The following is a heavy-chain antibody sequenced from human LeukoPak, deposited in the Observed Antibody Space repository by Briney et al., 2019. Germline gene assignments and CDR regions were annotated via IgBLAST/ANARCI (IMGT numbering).Heavy chain of an antibody. CDR2: IYYSGNT. CDR1: GGSISSGGYY. V-gene: IGHV4-30-4*02. J-gene: IGHJ5*02. Sequence: SETLSLTCTVSGGSISSGGYYWSWIRQPPGKGLESIGYIYYSGNTYYNPSLKSRVTISLDTSKNQFSLKLSSVTAADTAIYYCVRDHSFYNSGWYRWFDPWGQGTLVTASS. CDR3: VRDHSFYNSGWYRWFDP. D-gene: IGHD6-19*01.